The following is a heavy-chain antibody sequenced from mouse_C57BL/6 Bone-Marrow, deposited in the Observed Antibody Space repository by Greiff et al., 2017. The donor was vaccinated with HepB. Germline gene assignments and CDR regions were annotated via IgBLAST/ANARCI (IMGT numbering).Heavy chain of an antibody. V-gene: IGHV5-17*01. J-gene: IGHJ3*01. CDR1: GFTFSDYG. Sequence: VQLKESGGGLVKPGGSLKLSCAASGFTFSDYGMHWVRQAPEKGLEWVAYISSGSSTIYYADTVKGRFTISRDNAKNTLFLQMTSLRSEDTAMYYCARGGYPAWFAYWGQGTLVTVSA. CDR2: ISSGSSTI. D-gene: IGHD2-14*01. CDR3: ARGGYPAWFAY.